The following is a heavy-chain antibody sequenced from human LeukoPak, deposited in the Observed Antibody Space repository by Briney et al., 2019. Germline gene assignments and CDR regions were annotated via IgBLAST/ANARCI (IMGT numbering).Heavy chain of an antibody. CDR2: TRNKANSYTT. D-gene: IGHD5-18*01. Sequence: GGSLRLSCAASGFTFSDHYMDWVRQAPGKGLEWVGRTRNKANSYTTEYAASVKGRFTISRDDSKNSLYLQMNSLKTEDTAVYYCARDQGTAMSYYYYYYMDVWGKGTTVTVSS. CDR3: ARDQGTAMSYYYYYYMDV. V-gene: IGHV3-72*01. J-gene: IGHJ6*03. CDR1: GFTFSDHY.